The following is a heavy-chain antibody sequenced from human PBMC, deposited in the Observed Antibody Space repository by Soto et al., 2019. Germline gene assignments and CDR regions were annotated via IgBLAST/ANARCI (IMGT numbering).Heavy chain of an antibody. CDR3: AKGGGLTARPSV. Sequence: PGGSLRLSCAASGFTFSSFAVSWVRQAPGEGLDWVSSISASGGTTYYADSVKGRFTISRDNSKNTLFLQMNSLTVEDAAVYYCAKGGGLTARPSVWGQGTTVTVSS. D-gene: IGHD6-6*01. J-gene: IGHJ6*02. V-gene: IGHV3-23*01. CDR1: GFTFSSFA. CDR2: ISASGGTT.